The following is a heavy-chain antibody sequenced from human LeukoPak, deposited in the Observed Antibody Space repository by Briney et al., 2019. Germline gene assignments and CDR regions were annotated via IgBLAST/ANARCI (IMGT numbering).Heavy chain of an antibody. CDR2: IYYSGST. Sequence: SQTLSLTCTVSGGSIGSGDYYWSWIRQPQGKGLEWIGYIYYSGSTYYNPSLKSRVTISVDTSKNQFSLKLSSVTAADTAVYYCARVDILTHSPDYWGQGTLVTVSS. D-gene: IGHD3-9*01. J-gene: IGHJ4*02. CDR3: ARVDILTHSPDY. V-gene: IGHV4-30-4*01. CDR1: GGSIGSGDYY.